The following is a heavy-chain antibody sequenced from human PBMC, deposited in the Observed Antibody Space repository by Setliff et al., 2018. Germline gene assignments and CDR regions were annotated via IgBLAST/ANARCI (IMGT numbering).Heavy chain of an antibody. Sequence: PGGSLRLSCAASGFTFVNYWMHWVRQAPGKGLVWVSRVNSDGSSTIYADSVKGRFTISRDNAENTLYLQMNSLRPDDTALYYCVRDWASGDDHWGRGTLVTVSS. CDR1: GFTFVNYW. CDR2: VNSDGSST. D-gene: IGHD3-10*01. V-gene: IGHV3-74*01. CDR3: VRDWASGDDH. J-gene: IGHJ4*02.